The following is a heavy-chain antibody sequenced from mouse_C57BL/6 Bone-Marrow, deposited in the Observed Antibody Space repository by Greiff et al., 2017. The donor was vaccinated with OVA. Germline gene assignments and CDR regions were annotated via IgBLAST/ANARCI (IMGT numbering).Heavy chain of an antibody. V-gene: IGHV1-55*01. Sequence: QVQLQQPGAELVKPGASVKMSCKASGYTFTSYWITWVKQRPGQGLEWIGDIYPGSGSTNYNEKFKSKATLTVDTSSSTAYMQLSSLTSEDSAVYYCARDYYDYDDYYAMDYWGRGTSVTVSS. CDR1: GYTFTSYW. J-gene: IGHJ4*01. CDR2: IYPGSGST. D-gene: IGHD2-4*01. CDR3: ARDYYDYDDYYAMDY.